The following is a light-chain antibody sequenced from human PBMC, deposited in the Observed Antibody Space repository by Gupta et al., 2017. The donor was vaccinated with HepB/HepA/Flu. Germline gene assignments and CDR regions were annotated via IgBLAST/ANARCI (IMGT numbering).Light chain of an antibody. V-gene: IGLV3-21*03. CDR1: SIGDKS. CDR2: DDS. CDR3: QVWDSSSDHVI. J-gene: IGLJ2*01. Sequence: SYVLTQPPSVSVAPGKTARTTCGGNSIGDKSVHWYQQKPGQAPVLVVYDDSDRPSGIPERFSGANSGNTATLTINRVEAGDEADYYCQVWDSSSDHVIFGGGTKLIVL.